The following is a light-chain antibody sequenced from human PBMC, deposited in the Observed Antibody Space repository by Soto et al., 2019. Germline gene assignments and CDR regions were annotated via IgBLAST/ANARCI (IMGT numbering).Light chain of an antibody. V-gene: IGLV2-18*02. CDR1: SSDVGSYNR. Sequence: QSALTQPPSVSGSLGQSVTISCTGTSSDVGSYNRVSWYQQPPGTAPKLMIYEVSNRPSGVPDRFSGSKSGNTASLTISGLEAEDEAYYYCSSFTSRSPRVFGAGTKLTVL. CDR2: EVS. CDR3: SSFTSRSPRV. J-gene: IGLJ3*02.